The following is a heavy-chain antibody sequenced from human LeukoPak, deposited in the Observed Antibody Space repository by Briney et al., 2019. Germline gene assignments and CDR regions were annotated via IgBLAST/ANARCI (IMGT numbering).Heavy chain of an antibody. J-gene: IGHJ6*02. V-gene: IGHV3-21*01. D-gene: IGHD2-2*01. CDR1: GFTFSSYS. Sequence: PGGSLRLSCAASGFTFSSYSMNWVRQAPGKGLEWASSISSSSSYIYYADSAKGRFTISRDNAKNSLYLQMNSLRAEDTAVYYCAREEDCSSTSCYNYYYYGMDVWGQGTTVTVSS. CDR2: ISSSSSYI. CDR3: AREEDCSSTSCYNYYYYGMDV.